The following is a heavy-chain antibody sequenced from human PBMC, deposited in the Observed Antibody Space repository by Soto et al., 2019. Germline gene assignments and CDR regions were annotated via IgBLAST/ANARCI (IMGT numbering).Heavy chain of an antibody. J-gene: IGHJ4*02. CDR3: ASSGTKSEFDY. CDR1: GFTFSNYS. V-gene: IGHV3-21*01. CDR2: ISSSSSYI. Sequence: CGPLRLPCAASGFTFSNYSMNWVRQAPGKGLEWVSSISSSSSYIYYADSVKGRFTISRDNAKNSLYLQMNSLRAEDTAVYYCASSGTKSEFDYWGQGTLVTVSS.